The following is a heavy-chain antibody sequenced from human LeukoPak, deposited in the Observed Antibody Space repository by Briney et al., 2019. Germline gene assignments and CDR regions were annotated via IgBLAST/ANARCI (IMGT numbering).Heavy chain of an antibody. CDR1: GFTFSDYY. D-gene: IGHD3-22*01. Sequence: GGSLRLSCAASGFTFSDYYMSWIRQAPGKVLEWVSYISSSGSTIYYADSVKGRFTISRDNAKNSLYLQMNSLRAEDTAVYYCVGGYYYVHAFDIWGQGTMVTVSS. V-gene: IGHV3-11*04. CDR2: ISSSGSTI. J-gene: IGHJ3*02. CDR3: VGGYYYVHAFDI.